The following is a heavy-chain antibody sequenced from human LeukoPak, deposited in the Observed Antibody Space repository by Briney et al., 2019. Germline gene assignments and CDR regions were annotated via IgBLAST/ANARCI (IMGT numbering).Heavy chain of an antibody. D-gene: IGHD2-2*01. V-gene: IGHV4-39*07. CDR2: IYYSGST. J-gene: IGHJ5*02. Sequence: SETLSLTCTVSGGSISSSSYYWGWIRQPPGKGLEWIGSIYYSGSTYYNPSLKSRVTISVDTSKNQFSLKLSSVTAADTAVYYCARAQVVPAAMGFDPWGQGTLVTVSS. CDR1: GGSISSSSYY. CDR3: ARAQVVPAAMGFDP.